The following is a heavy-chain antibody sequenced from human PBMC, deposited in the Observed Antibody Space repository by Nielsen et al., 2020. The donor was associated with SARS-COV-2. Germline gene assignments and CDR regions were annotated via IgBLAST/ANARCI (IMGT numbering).Heavy chain of an antibody. CDR1: GFTFADYA. J-gene: IGHJ4*02. V-gene: IGHV3-9*01. CDR3: VRDQSGSGHLWGTFDY. Sequence: GGSLRLSCAASGFTFADYAMHWVRHAPGKGLEWDSSITWNIDTTGYADSVKGRFTVSRDNARNSLYLQMTSLRAEDTAFYYCVRDQSGSGHLWGTFDYWGQGTLVTVSS. D-gene: IGHD2-15*01. CDR2: ITWNIDTT.